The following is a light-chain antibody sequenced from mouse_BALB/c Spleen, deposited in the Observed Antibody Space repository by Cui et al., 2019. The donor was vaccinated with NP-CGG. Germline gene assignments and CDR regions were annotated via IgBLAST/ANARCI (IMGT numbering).Light chain of an antibody. CDR1: TGAVTTGNY. Sequence: QAVVTQESALTTSPGETVTLTCRSSTGAVTTGNYANWVQEKPDHLFTGLIGGTNNRAPGVPARFSGSLIGDKAALTITGAQTEDEAIYFCALWYSNHWVFGGGTQLTVL. CDR3: ALWYSNHWV. V-gene: IGLV1*01. J-gene: IGLJ1*01. CDR2: GTN.